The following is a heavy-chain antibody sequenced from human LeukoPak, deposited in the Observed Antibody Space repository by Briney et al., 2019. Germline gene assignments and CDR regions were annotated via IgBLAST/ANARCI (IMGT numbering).Heavy chain of an antibody. Sequence: GGSLRLSCEASGFTVSSNYMSWVRQAPGKGLEWVSIIYSGGSTYYADSVKGRFTISRDNAKKSLYLEMNNLRAEDTAVYYCATDGAGFDTWGQGVLVTVSS. CDR1: GFTVSSNY. J-gene: IGHJ5*02. CDR2: IYSGGST. V-gene: IGHV3-53*01. CDR3: ATDGAGFDT.